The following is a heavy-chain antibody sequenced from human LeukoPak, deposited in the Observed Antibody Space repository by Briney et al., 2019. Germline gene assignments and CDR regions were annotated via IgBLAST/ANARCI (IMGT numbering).Heavy chain of an antibody. Sequence: SVKVSCKASGGTFSSYAISWVRQAPGQGLEWMGGIIPIFGAANYAQKFQGRVAITADESTSTAYMELSSLRSEDTAVYYCARDGIRGWYSPFDYWGQGTLVTVSS. CDR3: ARDGIRGWYSPFDY. J-gene: IGHJ4*02. CDR2: IIPIFGAA. D-gene: IGHD6-19*01. V-gene: IGHV1-69*13. CDR1: GGTFSSYA.